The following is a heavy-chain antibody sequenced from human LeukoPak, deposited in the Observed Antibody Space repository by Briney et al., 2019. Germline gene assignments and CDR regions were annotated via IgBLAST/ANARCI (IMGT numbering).Heavy chain of an antibody. D-gene: IGHD6-19*01. CDR3: ARAAYSSGWYDWFDP. Sequence: PSETLSLTCAVYGGSFSGYYWSWIRQPPGKGLEWIGEINHSGSTNYNPSLKSRVTISVDTSKNQFSLKLSSVTAADTAVYYCARAAYSSGWYDWFDPWGQGTLVTVSS. J-gene: IGHJ5*02. CDR2: INHSGST. CDR1: GGSFSGYY. V-gene: IGHV4-34*01.